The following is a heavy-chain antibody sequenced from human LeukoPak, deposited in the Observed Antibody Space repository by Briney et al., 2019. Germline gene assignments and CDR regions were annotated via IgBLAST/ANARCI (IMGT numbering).Heavy chain of an antibody. D-gene: IGHD4-17*01. J-gene: IGHJ4*02. V-gene: IGHV4-34*01. CDR1: GGSFSGYY. CDR2: INHSGST. Sequence: SETLSLTCAVYGGSFSGYYWSWIRQPPGKGLEWIGEINHSGSTNYNPSLKSRVTISVDTSKNQFSLKLSSVTAADTAVYYCARVRDDYGDYYFDYWGRGTLVTVSS. CDR3: ARVRDDYGDYYFDY.